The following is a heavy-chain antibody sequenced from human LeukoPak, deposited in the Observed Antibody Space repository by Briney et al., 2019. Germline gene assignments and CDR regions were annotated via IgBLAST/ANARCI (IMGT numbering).Heavy chain of an antibody. J-gene: IGHJ4*02. CDR2: IYYSGNT. CDR1: GVSISSSNSY. Sequence: SETLSLTCTVSGVSISSSNSYWGWIRQPPGKGLEWIGSIYYSGNTYYNASLKSQVSISIDTSKNQFSLRLTSVTAADTAVYYCARERGGLWLYYFDYWGQGTLVTVSS. V-gene: IGHV4-39*07. CDR3: ARERGGLWLYYFDY. D-gene: IGHD5-18*01.